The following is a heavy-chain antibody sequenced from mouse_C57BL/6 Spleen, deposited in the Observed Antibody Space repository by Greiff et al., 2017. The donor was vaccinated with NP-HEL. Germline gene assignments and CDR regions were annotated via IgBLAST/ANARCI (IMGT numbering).Heavy chain of an antibody. Sequence: DVMLVESGEGLVKPGGSLKLSCAASGFTFSSYAMSWVRQTPEKRLEWVAYISSGGDYIYYADTVKGRFTISRDNARNTLYLQMSSLKSEDTDMYYCTRGGGSSYGNAMDYWGQGTSVTVSS. CDR2: ISSGGDYI. CDR1: GFTFSSYA. V-gene: IGHV5-9-1*02. J-gene: IGHJ4*01. CDR3: TRGGGSSYGNAMDY. D-gene: IGHD1-1*01.